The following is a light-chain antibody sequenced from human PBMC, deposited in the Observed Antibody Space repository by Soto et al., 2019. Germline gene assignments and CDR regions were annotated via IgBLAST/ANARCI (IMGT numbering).Light chain of an antibody. Sequence: VIWMTQSPSFLSAIRGDRVTISCRMSQDIGHYLAWYRQKPGKAPELLIYDTSRLQTGAPSRFSGSGSGTYFTITISSLQSEDFATYYCQQYYTFPLYTFGQGTKLEI. CDR3: QQYYTFPLYT. CDR2: DTS. V-gene: IGKV1D-8*01. J-gene: IGKJ2*01. CDR1: QDIGHY.